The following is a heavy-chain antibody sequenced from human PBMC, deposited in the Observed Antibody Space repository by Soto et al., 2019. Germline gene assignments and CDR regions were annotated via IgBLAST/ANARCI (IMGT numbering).Heavy chain of an antibody. Sequence: LSLTCTVSGGSISSGDYYWSWIRQPPGKGLEWIGYIYYSGSTYYNPSLKSRVTISVDTSKNQFSLKLSSVTAADTAVYYCARSRRARQWLSLNWFDPWGQGTLVTVSS. CDR3: ARSRRARQWLSLNWFDP. CDR2: IYYSGST. J-gene: IGHJ5*02. CDR1: GGSISSGDYY. D-gene: IGHD6-19*01. V-gene: IGHV4-30-4*01.